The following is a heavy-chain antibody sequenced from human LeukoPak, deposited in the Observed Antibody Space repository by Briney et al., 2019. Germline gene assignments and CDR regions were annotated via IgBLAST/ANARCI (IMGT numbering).Heavy chain of an antibody. Sequence: SETLSLTCTVSGGSISSYYWNWIRQPPGKGLEWIGYIYYSGSTNYNPSLKSRVTISVDTSKNQFSLKLSSVTAADTAVYYCASYGPYGDSSSRRNWFDPWGQGTLVTVSS. CDR3: ASYGPYGDSSSRRNWFDP. J-gene: IGHJ5*02. D-gene: IGHD6-13*01. CDR1: GGSISSYY. V-gene: IGHV4-59*01. CDR2: IYYSGST.